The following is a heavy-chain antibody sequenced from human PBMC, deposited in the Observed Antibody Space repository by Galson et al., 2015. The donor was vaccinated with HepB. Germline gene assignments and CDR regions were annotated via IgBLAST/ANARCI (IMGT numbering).Heavy chain of an antibody. J-gene: IGHJ4*02. CDR3: ARGGEYYYGSGSYVPIDY. CDR2: INPSGGST. V-gene: IGHV1-46*01. CDR1: GYTFTSYY. Sequence: SVKVSCKASGYTFTSYYMHWVRQAPGQGLEWMGIINPSGGSTSYAQKFQGRVTMTRDTSTSTVYMELSSLRSEDTAVYYCARGGEYYYGSGSYVPIDYWGQGTLVTVSS. D-gene: IGHD3-10*01.